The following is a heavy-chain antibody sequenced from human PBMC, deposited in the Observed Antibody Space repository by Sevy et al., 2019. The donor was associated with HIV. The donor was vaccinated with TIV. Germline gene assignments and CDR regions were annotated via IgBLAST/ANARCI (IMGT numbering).Heavy chain of an antibody. Sequence: VGSLRLSCAASGFTFSNYAMSWVRQAPGKGLEWVSANSGSGGSTYYADSVKGRFTISRDNSKNTLYLQMNSLRAEDTAVYYCAKDGAIFGVVIPEYFDYWGQGTLVTVSS. CDR2: NSGSGGST. CDR3: AKDGAIFGVVIPEYFDY. D-gene: IGHD3-3*01. V-gene: IGHV3-23*01. J-gene: IGHJ4*02. CDR1: GFTFSNYA.